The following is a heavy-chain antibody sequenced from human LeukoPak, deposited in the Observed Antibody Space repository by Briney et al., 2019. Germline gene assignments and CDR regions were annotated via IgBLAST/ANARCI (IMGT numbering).Heavy chain of an antibody. Sequence: SETLSLTCTVSGGSISSYYWSWIRQPPGKGLEWIGYIYYSGSTNYNPSLKSRVTISVDTSKNQFSLKLSSVTAADTAVYYCATPNRGYSYGYFDYWGQGTLVTVSS. J-gene: IGHJ4*02. CDR3: ATPNRGYSYGYFDY. CDR2: IYYSGST. V-gene: IGHV4-59*12. CDR1: GGSISSYY. D-gene: IGHD5-18*01.